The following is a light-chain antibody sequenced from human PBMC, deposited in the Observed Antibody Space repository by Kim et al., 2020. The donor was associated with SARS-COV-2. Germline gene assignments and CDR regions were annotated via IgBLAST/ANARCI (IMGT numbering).Light chain of an antibody. Sequence: ASTGDRVTITCRASQGISSYLAWYQQKPGKAPKLLIYAASTLQSGVPSRFSGSGSGTDFTLTISCLQSEDFATYYCQQYYSYPPTFGQGTTVDIK. CDR2: AAS. CDR1: QGISSY. CDR3: QQYYSYPPT. V-gene: IGKV1-8*01. J-gene: IGKJ1*01.